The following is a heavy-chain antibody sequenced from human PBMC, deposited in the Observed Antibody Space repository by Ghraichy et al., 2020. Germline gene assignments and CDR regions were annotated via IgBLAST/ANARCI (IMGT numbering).Heavy chain of an antibody. Sequence: SQTLSLTCTVSGYSITSDSYWGWLRQPPGKGLEWIGSLSHSGSTSYSPSLKTRVTMSVDTSKNQFSLRVTSVIAADTAVYFCARDRRQHLADYYYMDVWGKGTTVTVSS. V-gene: IGHV4-38-2*02. CDR1: GYSITSDSY. D-gene: IGHD6-13*01. CDR3: ARDRRQHLADYYYMDV. CDR2: LSHSGST. J-gene: IGHJ6*03.